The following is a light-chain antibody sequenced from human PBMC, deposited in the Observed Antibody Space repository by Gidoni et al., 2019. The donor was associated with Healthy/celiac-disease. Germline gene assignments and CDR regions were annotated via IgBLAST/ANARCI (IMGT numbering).Light chain of an antibody. Sequence: EIVLTQSPATLSVSPGERATLTCRASPSVSSNLAWYQQKPGQAPRLLIYGAATRPTGSPARFSGSGSGTEFTLTISSLQSEDFAVYYCQQYNNWPPVTFXXXTRLEIK. CDR2: GAA. CDR3: QQYNNWPPVT. J-gene: IGKJ5*01. V-gene: IGKV3-15*01. CDR1: PSVSSN.